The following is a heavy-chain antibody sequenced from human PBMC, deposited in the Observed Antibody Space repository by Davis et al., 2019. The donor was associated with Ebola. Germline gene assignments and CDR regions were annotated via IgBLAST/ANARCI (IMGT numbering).Heavy chain of an antibody. D-gene: IGHD3-22*01. J-gene: IGHJ4*02. Sequence: ASVKVSCKASGYTFSNYALNWVRQAPGQGLEWMGWIHTNTGNPTYAQGFTGRFVFSVDTSVSTAYLQISNLKAEDTAVYFCARTYEASGYYLGYWGQGTLVTVSS. CDR3: ARTYEASGYYLGY. V-gene: IGHV7-4-1*02. CDR2: IHTNTGNP. CDR1: GYTFSNYA.